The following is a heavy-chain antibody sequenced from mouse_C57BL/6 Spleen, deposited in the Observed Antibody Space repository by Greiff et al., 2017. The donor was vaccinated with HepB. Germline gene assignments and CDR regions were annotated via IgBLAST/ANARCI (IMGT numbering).Heavy chain of an antibody. CDR2: ISSGGSYT. V-gene: IGHV5-6*02. CDR1: GFTFSSYG. CDR3: AGEWGLWDY. D-gene: IGHD6-2*01. J-gene: IGHJ2*01. Sequence: DVKLVESGGDLVKPGGSLKLSCAASGFTFSSYGMSWVRQTPDKRLEWVAIISSGGSYTYYPDSVKGRITISRNNAKNTLYLQMSSLKSEDTTKYYCAGEWGLWDYWGQGTTLTVSS.